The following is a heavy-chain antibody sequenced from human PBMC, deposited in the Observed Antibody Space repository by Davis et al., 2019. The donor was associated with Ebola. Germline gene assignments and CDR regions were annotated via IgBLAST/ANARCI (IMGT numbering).Heavy chain of an antibody. CDR1: GYTFTSYA. Sequence: ASVKVSCKASGYTFTSYAMHWVRQAPGQRLEWMGWINAGNGNTKYSQKFQGRVTITADKSTSTAYMELSSLRFEDTAVYYCARDSTYSSSWYNWFDPWGQGTLVTVSS. J-gene: IGHJ5*02. D-gene: IGHD6-13*01. CDR2: INAGNGNT. CDR3: ARDSTYSSSWYNWFDP. V-gene: IGHV1-3*01.